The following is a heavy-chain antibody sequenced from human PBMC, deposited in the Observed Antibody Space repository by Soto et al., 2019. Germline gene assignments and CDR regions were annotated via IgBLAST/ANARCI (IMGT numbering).Heavy chain of an antibody. CDR3: VSLYSSSSHDAFDI. J-gene: IGHJ3*02. CDR1: GYTFTSYG. V-gene: IGHV1-18*03. CDR2: ISAYNGNT. D-gene: IGHD6-6*01. Sequence: QVQLVQSGAEVKKPGASVKVSCKASGYTFTSYGISWVRQAPGQGLEWMGWISAYNGNTNYAQKLQGRVTMTTDTSTSTAYMELRSLRSDDMAVYYCVSLYSSSSHDAFDIWGQGTMVTVSS.